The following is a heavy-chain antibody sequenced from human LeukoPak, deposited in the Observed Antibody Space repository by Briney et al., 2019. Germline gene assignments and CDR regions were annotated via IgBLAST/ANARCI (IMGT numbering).Heavy chain of an antibody. J-gene: IGHJ4*02. CDR3: ARGEQLVTL. D-gene: IGHD6-13*01. V-gene: IGHV4-34*01. CDR1: GGSFSGYY. Sequence: SETLSLTCAVYGGSFSGYYWSWIRQPPGKGLEWIGEINHSGSTNYNPSLKSRVTISVDTSKNQLSLKLSSVTAADTAVYYCARGEQLVTLWGQGTLVTVSS. CDR2: INHSGST.